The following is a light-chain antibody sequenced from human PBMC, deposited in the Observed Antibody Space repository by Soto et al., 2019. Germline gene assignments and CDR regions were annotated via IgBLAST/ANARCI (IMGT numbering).Light chain of an antibody. CDR3: QQSYSPPPIT. V-gene: IGKV3-20*01. CDR1: QSVSRNN. CDR2: GAS. Sequence: ETVLTQSPGTLSLSPGERATLSCRASQSVSRNNLVWYQQRPGQPPRLLIYGASNRATGIPDRFSGSGSGTDFTLTISRLEPEDFATYYCQQSYSPPPITFGQGTRLEI. J-gene: IGKJ5*01.